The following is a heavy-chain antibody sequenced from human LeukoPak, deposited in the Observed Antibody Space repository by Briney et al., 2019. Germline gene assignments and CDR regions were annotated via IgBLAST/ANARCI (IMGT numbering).Heavy chain of an antibody. J-gene: IGHJ5*02. CDR2: ISWNSGSI. D-gene: IGHD6-13*01. CDR3: AASIAAAVARFDP. CDR1: GFTFDDYA. Sequence: GGSLRLSCAASGFTFDDYAMHWVRQAPGKGLEWVSGISWNSGSIGYADSVKGRFTISRDNAKNSLYLQMNSLRAEDTALYYCAASIAAAVARFDPWGQGTLVTVSS. V-gene: IGHV3-9*01.